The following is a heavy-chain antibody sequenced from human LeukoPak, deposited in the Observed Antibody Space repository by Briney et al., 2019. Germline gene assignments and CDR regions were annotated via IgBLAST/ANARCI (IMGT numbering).Heavy chain of an antibody. CDR1: GGSISINNW. V-gene: IGHV4-4*02. D-gene: IGHD3-22*01. CDR2: IYHTGST. J-gene: IGHJ4*02. CDR3: ARDPLYYYDSTGYDY. Sequence: SGTLSLTCAVSGGSISINNWWSWVRQPPGKGLEWIGEIYHTGSTNYNPSLKSRVTMSVDKSKNQFSLKLSSVTAADTAVYYCARDPLYYYDSTGYDYWGQGTLVTVSS.